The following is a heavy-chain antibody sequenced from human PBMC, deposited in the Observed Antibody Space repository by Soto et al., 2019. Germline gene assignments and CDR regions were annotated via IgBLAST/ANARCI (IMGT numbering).Heavy chain of an antibody. CDR1: GGSFSGYY. V-gene: IGHV4-34*10. CDR2: INHSGST. J-gene: IGHJ5*02. Sequence: SETLSLTCAVYGGSFSGYYWSWIRQPPGKGLEWIGEINHSGSTNYNPSLKSRFTISRDNAKNSLYLQMNSLRAEDTAVYYCARIRYYDSGSSINWFDPWGQGTLVTVSS. CDR3: ARIRYYDSGSSINWFDP. D-gene: IGHD3-10*01.